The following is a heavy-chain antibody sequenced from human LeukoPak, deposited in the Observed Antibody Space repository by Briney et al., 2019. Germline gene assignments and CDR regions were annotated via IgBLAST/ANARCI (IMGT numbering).Heavy chain of an antibody. CDR3: AKETEYNWFDP. V-gene: IGHV3-9*01. J-gene: IGHJ5*02. Sequence: PGRSLRLSCAASGFTFDDYAMHWVRQAPGKGLEWVSGISWNSGSIGYADSVKGRFTISRDNAKNSLYLQMNSLRAEDTALYYCAKETEYNWFDPWGQGTLVTVSS. CDR2: ISWNSGSI. CDR1: GFTFDDYA.